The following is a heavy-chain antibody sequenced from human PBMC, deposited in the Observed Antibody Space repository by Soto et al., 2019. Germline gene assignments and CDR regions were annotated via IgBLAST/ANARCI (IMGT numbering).Heavy chain of an antibody. D-gene: IGHD2-8*02. CDR2: MNPNSGNT. J-gene: IGHJ4*02. Sequence: DAGKVSCNASGYTLTGYDITWVRQATGQGLEWMGWMNPNSGNTGYAQKFQGRFTMTRNTSISTAYMELSSLRSEDTALYYCARRVVYSEGEFDYWRQGTPVTAPQ. V-gene: IGHV1-8*01. CDR1: GYTLTGYD. CDR3: ARRVVYSEGEFDY.